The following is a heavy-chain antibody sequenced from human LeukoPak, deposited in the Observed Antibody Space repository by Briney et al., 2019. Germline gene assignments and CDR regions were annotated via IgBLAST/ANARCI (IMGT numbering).Heavy chain of an antibody. CDR1: GYTFTGYY. CDR3: AKDENTHFDY. J-gene: IGHJ4*02. Sequence: ASVKVSCKASGYTFTGYYMHWVRRAPGQGLEWMGWINPNRGGTNYAQKFQGRVTMTRDTSISTAYMELNSLTSDDTAVYYCAKDENTHFDYWGQGILVTVSS. CDR2: INPNRGGT. V-gene: IGHV1-2*02. D-gene: IGHD2-15*01.